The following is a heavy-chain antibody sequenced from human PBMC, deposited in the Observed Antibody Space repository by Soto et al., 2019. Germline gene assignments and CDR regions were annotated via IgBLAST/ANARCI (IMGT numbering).Heavy chain of an antibody. Sequence: VKVSCKASGGTFSSYAISWVRQAPGQGLEWMGGIIPIFGTANYAQKFQGRVTITADEFTSTAYMELSSLRSEDTAVYYCARVFGYGDYPADYWGQGTLVTVSS. CDR1: GGTFSSYA. CDR2: IIPIFGTA. V-gene: IGHV1-69*01. CDR3: ARVFGYGDYPADY. J-gene: IGHJ4*02. D-gene: IGHD4-17*01.